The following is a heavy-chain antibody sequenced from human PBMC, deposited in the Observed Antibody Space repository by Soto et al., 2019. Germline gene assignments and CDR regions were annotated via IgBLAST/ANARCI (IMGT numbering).Heavy chain of an antibody. J-gene: IGHJ5*02. CDR3: ARGPMSWQVWFDL. CDR2: ISSSGSTI. V-gene: IGHV3-11*01. Sequence: YGAAWVNCGDLCSSRILKTPGTGLEWISYISSSGSTIYYADSVRGRFTISRDNAKNSLYLQMNSLSAEDTAVYYCARGPMSWQVWFDLCGEGPLGTRSS. CDR1: WVNCGDLC. D-gene: IGHD3-10*01.